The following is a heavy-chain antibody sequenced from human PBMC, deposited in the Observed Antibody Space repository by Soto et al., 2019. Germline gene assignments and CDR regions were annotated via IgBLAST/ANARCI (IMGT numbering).Heavy chain of an antibody. CDR3: AKERREAYYYDSSGYYLDY. V-gene: IGHV3-30*18. D-gene: IGHD3-22*01. J-gene: IGHJ4*02. CDR2: ISYDGSNK. CDR1: GFIFSNYG. Sequence: GGSLRLSCEASGFIFSNYGMHWVRQAPGKGLEWVAVISYDGSNKYYADSVRGRFTISRDNSKNTLYLQMNSLRAEDTAVYYCAKERREAYYYDSSGYYLDYWGQGTLVTVSS.